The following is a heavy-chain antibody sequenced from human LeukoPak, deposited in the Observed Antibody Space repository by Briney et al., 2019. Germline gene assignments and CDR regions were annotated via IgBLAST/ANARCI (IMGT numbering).Heavy chain of an antibody. D-gene: IGHD1-14*01. Sequence: GGSLRLSCAASGFPYINSEMNWVRQPPGKGLEWVSYISVSGASIYYADSVRGRFTISRDNAKNSLYLQMNSLTVEDTAIYYCAKDPNINWGQGTLVTVSS. J-gene: IGHJ4*02. CDR1: GFPYINSE. V-gene: IGHV3-48*03. CDR2: ISVSGASI. CDR3: AKDPNIN.